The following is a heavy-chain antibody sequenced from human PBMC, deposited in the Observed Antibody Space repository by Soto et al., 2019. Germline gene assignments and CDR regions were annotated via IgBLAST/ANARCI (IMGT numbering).Heavy chain of an antibody. D-gene: IGHD6-13*01. CDR3: ARALGVIAAADHDAFDI. J-gene: IGHJ3*02. CDR2: IWYDGGNK. CDR1: GFTFSSYG. Sequence: SLRLSCAASGFTFSSYGMHWVRQAPGKGLEWVAVIWYDGGNKYCADSVKGRFTISRDNSKNTLYLQMNSLRAEDTAVYYCARALGVIAAADHDAFDIWGQGTMVTVSS. V-gene: IGHV3-33*01.